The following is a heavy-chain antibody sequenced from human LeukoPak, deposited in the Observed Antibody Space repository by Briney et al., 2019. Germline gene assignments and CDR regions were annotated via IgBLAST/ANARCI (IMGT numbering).Heavy chain of an antibody. V-gene: IGHV4-4*07. D-gene: IGHD3-22*01. CDR1: GGSISNYY. Sequence: PSETLSLTCSVSGGSISNYYWSWIRQPAGKGLEWIGRVHSSGNTNYNPSLKSRVTMSVNTPTKQFSLKLSSVTAADTAVYYCARDPLGDSSGSYFDPWGQGTLVTVSP. CDR3: ARDPLGDSSGSYFDP. CDR2: VHSSGNT. J-gene: IGHJ5*02.